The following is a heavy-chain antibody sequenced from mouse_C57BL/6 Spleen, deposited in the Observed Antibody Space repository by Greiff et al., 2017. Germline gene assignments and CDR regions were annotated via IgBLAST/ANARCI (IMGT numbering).Heavy chain of an antibody. CDR1: GYTFTSYW. CDR3: ARPSYYYGLMDY. J-gene: IGHJ4*01. CDR2: IHPNSGST. Sequence: QVQLQQPGAELVKPGASVKLSCKASGYTFTSYWMHWVKQRPGQGLEWIGMIHPNSGSTNYNEKFKSKATLTVDKSSSTAYMQLSSLTSEDSAVYYCARPSYYYGLMDYWGQGTSVTVSS. D-gene: IGHD1-1*01. V-gene: IGHV1-64*01.